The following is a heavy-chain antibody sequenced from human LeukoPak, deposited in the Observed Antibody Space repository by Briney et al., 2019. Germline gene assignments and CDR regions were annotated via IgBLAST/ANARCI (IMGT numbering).Heavy chain of an antibody. CDR2: ISWNSGSI. CDR3: AKDIRADYWDGMDV. J-gene: IGHJ6*02. V-gene: IGHV3-9*01. D-gene: IGHD4/OR15-4a*01. CDR1: GFTFDDYA. Sequence: GGSLRLSCAASGFTFDDYAMHWVRQAPGKGLERVSGISWNSGSIGYADSVKGRFTISRDNAKNSLYLQMNSLRAEDTALYYCAKDIRADYWDGMDVWGQGTTVTVSS.